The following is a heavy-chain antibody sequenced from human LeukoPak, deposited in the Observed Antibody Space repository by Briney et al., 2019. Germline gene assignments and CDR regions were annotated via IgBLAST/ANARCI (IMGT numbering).Heavy chain of an antibody. CDR3: ASLYDIVGTTVDY. Sequence: GASVTVSCTTSGYTFTNYYIHWVRQAPGQRLEWMGRIDPNTGGTKSAKNFQGRVTMTRDTSISTAYMALSGLRSDDTAVYYCASLYDIVGTTVDYWGQGTLVTVSS. CDR1: GYTFTNYY. D-gene: IGHD1-26*01. V-gene: IGHV1-2*06. CDR2: IDPNTGGT. J-gene: IGHJ4*02.